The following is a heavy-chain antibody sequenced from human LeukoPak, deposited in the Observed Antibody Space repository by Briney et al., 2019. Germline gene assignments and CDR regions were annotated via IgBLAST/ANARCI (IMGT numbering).Heavy chain of an antibody. CDR2: MNPNSGNT. Sequence: ASVKVSCTASGGTFSSYAINWVRQATGQGLEWMGWMNPNSGNTGYAQKFQGRVTMTRNTSISTAYMELSSLRSEDTAVYYCARAVYYDILTGGDYYYYMDVWGKGTTVTISS. V-gene: IGHV1-8*02. CDR3: ARAVYYDILTGGDYYYYMDV. CDR1: GGTFSSYA. D-gene: IGHD3-9*01. J-gene: IGHJ6*03.